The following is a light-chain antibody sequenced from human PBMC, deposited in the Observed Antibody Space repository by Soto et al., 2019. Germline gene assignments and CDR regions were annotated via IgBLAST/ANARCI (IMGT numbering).Light chain of an antibody. V-gene: IGKV3-20*01. J-gene: IGKJ5*01. CDR1: QSVSSSY. CDR2: GAS. CDR3: QQYGSSPPIT. Sequence: EIVLTQSPGTLSLSPGERVTLSCRASQSVSSSYLAWYQQKPGQAPRLLIYGASSMATGIPDRFRGSGSGTDFTLTISRLEPEDFAVYYCQQYGSSPPITFGQGTRLEIK.